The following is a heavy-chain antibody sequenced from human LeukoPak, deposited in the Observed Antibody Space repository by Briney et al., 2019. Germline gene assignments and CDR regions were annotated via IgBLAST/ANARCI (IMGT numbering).Heavy chain of an antibody. CDR2: IIPILGIA. CDR1: GGTFSSYA. V-gene: IGHV1-69*04. Sequence: GASVKVSCKASGGTFSSYAISWVRQAPGQGLEWMGRIIPILGIANYAQKFQGRVTITADKSTSTAYMELRSLRSDDTAVYYCARGRGGYPDYGGQGPLVTVSS. D-gene: IGHD3-16*01. J-gene: IGHJ4*02. CDR3: ARGRGGYPDY.